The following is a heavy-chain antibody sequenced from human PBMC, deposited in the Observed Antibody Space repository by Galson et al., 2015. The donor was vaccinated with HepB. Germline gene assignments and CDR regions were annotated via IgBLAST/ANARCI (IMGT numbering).Heavy chain of an antibody. Sequence: SVKVSCKASGGTFSNYAISWVRQAPGQGLEWMGGIIPILGTTKYADNFQGRVTITADESTSTAYMALSSLRSEDTAVYYCASGVGDTIGWYLYFQNWGQGSLVSVSS. CDR1: GGTFSNYA. CDR2: IIPILGTT. V-gene: IGHV1-69*13. D-gene: IGHD6-19*01. CDR3: ASGVGDTIGWYLYFQN. J-gene: IGHJ1*01.